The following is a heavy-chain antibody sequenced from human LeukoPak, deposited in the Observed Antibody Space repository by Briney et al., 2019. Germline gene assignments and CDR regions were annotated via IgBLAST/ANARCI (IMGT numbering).Heavy chain of an antibody. CDR2: ISYDGSNK. CDR3: ARVPPDDYGDYYYFDY. V-gene: IGHV3-30*03. CDR1: GFTFSNHD. Sequence: GRSLRLSCAASGFTFSNHDIHWVRQAPGKGLEWVAVISYDGSNKYYADSVKGRFTISRDNSKNTLYLQMNSLRAEDTAFYYCARVPPDDYGDYYYFDYWGQGTLVTVSS. D-gene: IGHD4-17*01. J-gene: IGHJ4*02.